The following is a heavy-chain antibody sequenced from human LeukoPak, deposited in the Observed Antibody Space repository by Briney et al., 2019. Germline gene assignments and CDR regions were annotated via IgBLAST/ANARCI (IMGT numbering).Heavy chain of an antibody. D-gene: IGHD6-19*01. V-gene: IGHV4-38-2*02. CDR1: GYSINSGYH. CDR2: IYHSGST. J-gene: IGHJ4*02. CDR3: ARDTSSGTYDY. Sequence: PSETLSLTCTVSGYSINSGYHWGWIRQPPGKGLEWIGSIYHSGSTYYNPSLKSRVTISVDTSKNQFSLKLSSVTAADTAVYYCARDTSSGTYDYWGQGTLVTVSS.